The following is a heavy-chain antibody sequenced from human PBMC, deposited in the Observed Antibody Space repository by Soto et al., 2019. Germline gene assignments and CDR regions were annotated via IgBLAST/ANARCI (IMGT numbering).Heavy chain of an antibody. J-gene: IGHJ4*02. CDR3: ARGDLVATRYFDY. CDR2: IYYSGST. V-gene: IGHV4-39*01. CDR1: GGSISSSSYY. D-gene: IGHD5-12*01. Sequence: SETLSLTCTVSGGSISSSSYYWGWIRQPPGKGLEWIGSIYYSGSTYYNPSLKSRVTISVDTSKNQFSLKLSSVTAADTAVYYCARGDLVATRYFDYWGQGPLVTVSS.